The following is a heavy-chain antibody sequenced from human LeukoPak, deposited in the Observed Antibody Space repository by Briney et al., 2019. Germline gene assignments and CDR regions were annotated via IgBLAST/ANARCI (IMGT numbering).Heavy chain of an antibody. D-gene: IGHD2-15*01. V-gene: IGHV3-21*01. J-gene: IGHJ4*02. Sequence: GGSLRLSCAASGFTFSTYSMNWVRQAPGKGLEWVASISSSSTYISHADSVKGRFTISRDNAKNSLYLQMNSLRVEDTAVYYCARDVYCSGGSCYSDYWSQGTLVTVSS. CDR1: GFTFSTYS. CDR2: ISSSSTYI. CDR3: ARDVYCSGGSCYSDY.